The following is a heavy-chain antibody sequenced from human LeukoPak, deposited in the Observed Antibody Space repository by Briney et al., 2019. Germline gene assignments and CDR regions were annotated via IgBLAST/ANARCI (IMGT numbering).Heavy chain of an antibody. CDR1: GGSFSGYY. V-gene: IGHV4-34*01. J-gene: IGHJ5*02. CDR2: INHSGST. D-gene: IGHD2-2*01. Sequence: SETLSLTCAVYGGSFSGYYWSWIRQPPGKGLEWIGEINHSGSTNYNPSLKSRVTISVDTSKNQFSLKLSSVTAADTAVYYCARGRAVVPAAKLVRNWFDPWGQGTLVTVSS. CDR3: ARGRAVVPAAKLVRNWFDP.